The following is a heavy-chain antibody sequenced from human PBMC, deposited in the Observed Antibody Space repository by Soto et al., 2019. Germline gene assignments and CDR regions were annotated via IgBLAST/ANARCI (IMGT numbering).Heavy chain of an antibody. Sequence: GGSLRLSCAASGFTFSNYGMHWVRQAPGKGLEWVAIISYDGDNEYYADSVRGRFTISRDNSKNTLYLQMNSLRAEDTAVYYCAGLPGYSYGYFDYWGQGTLVTVSS. CDR2: ISYDGDNE. D-gene: IGHD5-18*01. CDR1: GFTFSNYG. V-gene: IGHV3-30*03. J-gene: IGHJ4*02. CDR3: AGLPGYSYGYFDY.